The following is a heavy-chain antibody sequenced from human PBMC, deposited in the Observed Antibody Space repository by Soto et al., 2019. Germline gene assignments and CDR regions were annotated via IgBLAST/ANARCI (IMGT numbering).Heavy chain of an antibody. CDR3: ARDRDCSGGRCTHTDDY. J-gene: IGHJ4*02. D-gene: IGHD2-15*01. Sequence: ASVKVSCKASGGTFSSYAISWVRQAPGQGLEWMGGIIPIFGTANYAQKFQGRVTITADESTSTAYMELSSLRSEDTAVYYCARDRDCSGGRCTHTDDYWGQGTLVTVSS. CDR1: GGTFSSYA. CDR2: IIPIFGTA. V-gene: IGHV1-69*13.